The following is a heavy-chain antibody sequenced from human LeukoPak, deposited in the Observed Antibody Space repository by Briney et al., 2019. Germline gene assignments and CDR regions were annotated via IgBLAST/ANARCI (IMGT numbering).Heavy chain of an antibody. CDR2: VYHTGTS. CDR3: TRVVNGGHFDY. Sequence: SETLSLTCSVSGASINDHYWTWIRQPPGKGLEWIGYVYHTGTSGYHPSLKSRVAMSLDTFKNQVSLKLSSVTAADTAVYFCTRVVNGGHFDYWGQGTLVTVSS. CDR1: GASINDHY. V-gene: IGHV4-59*11. D-gene: IGHD2-8*01. J-gene: IGHJ4*02.